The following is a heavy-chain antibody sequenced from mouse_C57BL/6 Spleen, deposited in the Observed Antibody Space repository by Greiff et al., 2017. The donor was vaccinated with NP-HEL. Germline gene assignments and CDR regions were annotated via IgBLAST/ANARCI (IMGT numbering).Heavy chain of an antibody. CDR1: GFSFNTYA. Sequence: EVQVVESGGGLVQPNGSLKLSCAASGFSFNTYAMNWVRQAPGKGLEWVARIRSKSNNYATYYADSVKDRFTISRDDSESMLYLQMNNLKTEDTAMYYCVRGDGGMDYWGQGTSVTVSS. D-gene: IGHD3-3*01. V-gene: IGHV10-1*01. CDR2: IRSKSNNYAT. J-gene: IGHJ4*01. CDR3: VRGDGGMDY.